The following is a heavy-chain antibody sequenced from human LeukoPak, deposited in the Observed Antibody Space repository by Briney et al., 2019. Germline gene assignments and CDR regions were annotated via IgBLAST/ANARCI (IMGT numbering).Heavy chain of an antibody. D-gene: IGHD5-18*01. Sequence: GGSLRLSCAASGFTFSSYSMHWVRQAPGKGLEWVSSISSSSSYIYYADSMKGRFTISRDNAKNSLYLQMNSLRAEDTAVYLCAREGLYNYGYVYGYWGQGTLVTVSS. J-gene: IGHJ4*02. CDR1: GFTFSSYS. CDR3: AREGLYNYGYVYGY. V-gene: IGHV3-21*01. CDR2: ISSSSSYI.